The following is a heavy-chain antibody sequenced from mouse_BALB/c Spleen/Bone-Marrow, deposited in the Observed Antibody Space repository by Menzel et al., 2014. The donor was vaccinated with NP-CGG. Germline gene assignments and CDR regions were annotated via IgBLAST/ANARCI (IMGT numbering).Heavy chain of an antibody. Sequence: EVQGVESGAELVKPGASVRLSCTASGFNIKDTYMHWVKQRPGQGLEWIGRIDPANGNAKHDPKFQGKAAITADTSSNTTYLQLSSLTSEDTAVYYCAIYFYFDYWGQGTTLTVSS. J-gene: IGHJ2*01. CDR1: GFNIKDTY. CDR2: IDPANGNA. CDR3: AIYFYFDY. D-gene: IGHD2-3*01. V-gene: IGHV14-3*02.